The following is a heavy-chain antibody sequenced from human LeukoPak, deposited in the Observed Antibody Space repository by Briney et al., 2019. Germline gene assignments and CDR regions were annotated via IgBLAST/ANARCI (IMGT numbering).Heavy chain of an antibody. CDR3: ARGATYYDFWSGYYPNWFDP. Sequence: SETLSLTCTVSGGSISSSSYYWGWIRQPPGKGLEWIGGIYYSGSTYYNPSLKSRVTISVDTSKNQFSLKLSSVTAADTAVYYCARGATYYDFWSGYYPNWFDPWGQGTLVTVSS. D-gene: IGHD3-3*01. CDR1: GGSISSSSYY. CDR2: IYYSGST. V-gene: IGHV4-39*07. J-gene: IGHJ5*02.